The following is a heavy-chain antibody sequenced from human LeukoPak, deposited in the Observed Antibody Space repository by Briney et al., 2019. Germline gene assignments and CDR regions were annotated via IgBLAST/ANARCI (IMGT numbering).Heavy chain of an antibody. J-gene: IGHJ4*02. V-gene: IGHV3-21*01. CDR1: GFTLSIYI. Sequence: GGSLPLFCALSGFTLSIYIMNGVRQPPARGLEWVSSISSSRSYIYYADSAKGRFTISRDNAQTSLYLQMNSLRAEDMAVYYCARGDATAMAMDFDYWGQGGLVTVSS. D-gene: IGHD5-18*01. CDR2: ISSSRSYI. CDR3: ARGDATAMAMDFDY.